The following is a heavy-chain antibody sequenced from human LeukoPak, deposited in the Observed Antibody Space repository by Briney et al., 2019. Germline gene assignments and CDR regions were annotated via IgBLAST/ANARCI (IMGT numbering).Heavy chain of an antibody. CDR1: GFTFSNAW. J-gene: IGHJ4*02. D-gene: IGHD3-9*01. V-gene: IGHV3-15*01. CDR3: TPLLRYFDWLLQTIDY. Sequence: GGSLRLSCAASGFTFSNAWMSWVRQAPGKGLEWVGRIKSKTDGGTTDYAAPVKGRFTISRDDSKNTLYLQMNSLKTEDTAVYYCTPLLRYFDWLLQTIDYWGQGTLVTVSS. CDR2: IKSKTDGGTT.